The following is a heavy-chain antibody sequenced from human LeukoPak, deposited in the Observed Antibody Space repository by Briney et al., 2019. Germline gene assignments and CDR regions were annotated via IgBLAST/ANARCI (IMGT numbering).Heavy chain of an antibody. V-gene: IGHV3-21*06. J-gene: IGHJ6*03. D-gene: IGHD2-15*01. CDR3: ARVERIPGNPTYYMHV. Sequence: GGSLRLSCVASGFTFSRYNLNWVRQAPGKGLEWVSSISGSSSYIDYIDSVKGRFIISRDNAKNSVYLQMNSLRAEDTAVYYCARVERIPGNPTYYMHVWGKGTTVTISS. CDR1: GFTFSRYN. CDR2: ISGSSSYI.